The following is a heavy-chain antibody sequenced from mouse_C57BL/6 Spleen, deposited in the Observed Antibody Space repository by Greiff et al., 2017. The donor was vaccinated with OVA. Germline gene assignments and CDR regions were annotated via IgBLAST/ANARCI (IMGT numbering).Heavy chain of an antibody. CDR3: ARNYYGSSYWYFDV. CDR1: GYTFTSYW. D-gene: IGHD1-1*01. CDR2: INPSSGYT. V-gene: IGHV1-7*01. Sequence: QVQPKESGAELAKPGASVKLSCKASGYTFTSYWMHWVKQRPGQGLEWIGYINPSSGYTKYNQKFKDKATLTAEKSASTAYMQLSSLTYEDSAVYYCARNYYGSSYWYFDVWGTGTTVTVSS. J-gene: IGHJ1*03.